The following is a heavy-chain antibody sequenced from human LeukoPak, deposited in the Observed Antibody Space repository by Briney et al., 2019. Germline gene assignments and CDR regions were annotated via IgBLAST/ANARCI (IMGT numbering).Heavy chain of an antibody. J-gene: IGHJ4*02. V-gene: IGHV3-21*06. CDR1: GFTFSTYN. D-gene: IGHD3-9*01. Sequence: PAGSLRLSCAASGFTFSTYNMNWVRQAPGKGLEWVSSITSGGTYTYYADSVKGRFTTSRDNAKNSLSLQLSSLRADDTAVYYCARGHYDILTASYKWTPDYWGQGILVTVPS. CDR3: ARGHYDILTASYKWTPDY. CDR2: ITSGGTYT.